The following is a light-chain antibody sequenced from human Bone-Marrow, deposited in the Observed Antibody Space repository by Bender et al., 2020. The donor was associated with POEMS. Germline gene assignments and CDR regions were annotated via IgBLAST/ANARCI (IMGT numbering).Light chain of an antibody. CDR2: EDT. Sequence: YVLTQAPSVSVAPGQTARITCGGDNVGSRSVHWYQQRPGQAPVLVVYEDTDGPTGIPERFSGSNSGKTAPLTISRVEAGDEADYYCQMWDSPGHHWVFGGGTKLTVL. V-gene: IGLV3-21*02. CDR1: NVGSRS. CDR3: QMWDSPGHHWV. J-gene: IGLJ2*01.